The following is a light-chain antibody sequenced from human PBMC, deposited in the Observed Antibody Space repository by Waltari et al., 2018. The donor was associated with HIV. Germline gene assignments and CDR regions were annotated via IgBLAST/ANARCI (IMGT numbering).Light chain of an antibody. V-gene: IGKV1-39*01. CDR3: QQSYTTPRT. J-gene: IGKJ1*01. CDR2: VAS. Sequence: DIQMTQSPSSLSASVGDRLTISCRSSQDIGSYLNWYRHRPGTAPQLLIYVASNLQTGVPSRFRASGSGTEFSLSIDGLQRDDFATYFCQQSYTTPRTFGLGTEVE. CDR1: QDIGSY.